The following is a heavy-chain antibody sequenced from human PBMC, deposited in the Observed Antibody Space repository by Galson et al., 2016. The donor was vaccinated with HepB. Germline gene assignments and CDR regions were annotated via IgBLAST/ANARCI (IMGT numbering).Heavy chain of an antibody. CDR2: TYYRSQWYN. J-gene: IGHJ4*02. V-gene: IGHV6-1*01. Sequence: AISGDSVGSYSSAWDWIRQSPSKGLEWLGRTYYRSQWYNDYAVSVKSRIIIKADTSKNLFSLQLNSVTPEDTAMYYCARDRGSAQYFFDSWGQGTLVTVSS. CDR3: ARDRGSAQYFFDS. CDR1: GDSVGSYSSA.